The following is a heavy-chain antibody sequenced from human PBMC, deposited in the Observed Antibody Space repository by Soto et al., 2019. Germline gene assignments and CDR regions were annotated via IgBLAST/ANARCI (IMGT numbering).Heavy chain of an antibody. CDR2: MYAGGDT. D-gene: IGHD2-21*01. Sequence: LRLSCGASGLSVSDNYVGWVRQAPGRGLEWVSVMYAGGDTHYADSVKGRFTISRDKSENTLYLQMNSLRDEDTGVYFCVSRIPSWVFDYWGLGTLVTVSS. V-gene: IGHV3-53*01. CDR1: GLSVSDNY. CDR3: VSRIPSWVFDY. J-gene: IGHJ4*01.